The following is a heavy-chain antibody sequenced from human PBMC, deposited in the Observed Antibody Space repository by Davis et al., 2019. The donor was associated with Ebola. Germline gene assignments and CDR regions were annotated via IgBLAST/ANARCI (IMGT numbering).Heavy chain of an antibody. Sequence: GESLKISCAASGFTFSSYAMHWVRQAPGKGLEWVSAFGGADGGPNYASSVKGRFTISRDNSKNTVYLQMNSLRAEDTAIYYCAKAGNGNQPFFDYWGQGTLVTVSS. J-gene: IGHJ4*02. D-gene: IGHD1-14*01. CDR3: AKAGNGNQPFFDY. CDR1: GFTFSSYA. CDR2: FGGADGGP. V-gene: IGHV3-23*01.